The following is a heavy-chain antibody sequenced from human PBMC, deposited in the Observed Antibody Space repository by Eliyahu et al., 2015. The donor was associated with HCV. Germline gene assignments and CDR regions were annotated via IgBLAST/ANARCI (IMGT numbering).Heavy chain of an antibody. CDR3: AKRNRPSVTYLDY. CDR1: GFTFSSYT. J-gene: IGHJ4*02. Sequence: EVQLLESGGGLVQPGGSLRLSCAISGFTFSSYTMTWVRQAPGKGLEWVSTISERGDHTFYADSVKGRFTISRDNAKNTVYLQMNSLRAEDTAIYYCAKRNRPSVTYLDYWGQGALVTVSS. CDR2: ISERGDHT. D-gene: IGHD1-14*01. V-gene: IGHV3-23*01.